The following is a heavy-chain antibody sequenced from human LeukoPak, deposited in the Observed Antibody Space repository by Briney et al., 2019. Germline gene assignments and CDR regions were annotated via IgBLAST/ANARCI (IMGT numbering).Heavy chain of an antibody. D-gene: IGHD2-15*01. CDR2: MYSSGST. CDR3: ARTRGLCQGYCSGGSCYFDY. Sequence: KSSETLSLTCTVSGGSISSYYWSWIRQPPGKGLEWIGCMYSSGSTNYNPSLKSRVTISVDTSKNQFSLKLSSVTAADTAVYYCARTRGLCQGYCSGGSCYFDYWGQGTLVTVSS. CDR1: GGSISSYY. J-gene: IGHJ4*02. V-gene: IGHV4-59*01.